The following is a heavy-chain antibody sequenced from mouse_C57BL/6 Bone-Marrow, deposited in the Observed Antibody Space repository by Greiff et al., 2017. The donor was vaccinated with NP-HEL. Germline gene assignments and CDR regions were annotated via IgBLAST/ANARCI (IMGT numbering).Heavy chain of an antibody. Sequence: VQLQQPGAELVKPGASVKLSCKASGYTFTSYWMQWVKQRPGQGLEWIGEIDPADSYTNYNQKFKGKATLTVDTSSSTAYMQLSSLTSEDSAVYYWARAEYNSSSFFDYWGRGTGLTVTS. CDR1: GYTFTSYW. V-gene: IGHV1-50*01. J-gene: IGHJ2*03. D-gene: IGHD1-1*01. CDR2: IDPADSYT. CDR3: ARAEYNSSSFFDY.